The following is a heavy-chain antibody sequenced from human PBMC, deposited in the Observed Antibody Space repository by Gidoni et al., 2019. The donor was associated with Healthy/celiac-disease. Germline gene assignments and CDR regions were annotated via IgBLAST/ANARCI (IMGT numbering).Heavy chain of an antibody. D-gene: IGHD2-8*01. V-gene: IGHV3-23*01. CDR1: GFPFSSYA. CDR3: AKSGYCTNGVCYPDAFDT. J-gene: IGHJ3*02. Sequence: EVQLLESGGGLVQPGGSVSLSCAPSGFPFSSYAMSWVRPAPGKGLEWVSAIRGSGCSTYYADSVKGWFTISRDNSKNTLYLQMNSLRAEDTAVYYCAKSGYCTNGVCYPDAFDTWGQGTMVTVSS. CDR2: IRGSGCST.